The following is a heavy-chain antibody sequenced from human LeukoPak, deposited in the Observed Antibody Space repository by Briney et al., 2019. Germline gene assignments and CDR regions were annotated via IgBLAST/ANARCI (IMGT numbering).Heavy chain of an antibody. CDR2: IKPDGSDK. D-gene: IGHD4-23*01. V-gene: IGHV3-7*01. CDR3: ARAGNLDN. Sequence: GGSLRLSCAASGFTFSSYWMSWVRQAPGKGLEWVAQIKPDGSDKYYVDSVKGRFTISRDNAKNSLNLQMNSLRAEDTAVYYCARAGNLDNWGQGTLVTVSS. CDR1: GFTFSSYW. J-gene: IGHJ4*02.